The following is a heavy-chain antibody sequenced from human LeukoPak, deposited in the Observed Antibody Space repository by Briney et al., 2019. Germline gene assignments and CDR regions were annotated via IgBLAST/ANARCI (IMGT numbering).Heavy chain of an antibody. CDR2: IYTSGST. V-gene: IGHV4-61*02. Sequence: KSSQTLSLTCTVSGGSISSGSYYWSWIRLPAGKGLEWIGRIYTSGSTNYNPSLKSRVTISVDTSKSQFSLKLSSVTAADTAVYYCAREEDCSSTSCYVVWGKGTTVTVSS. D-gene: IGHD2-2*01. J-gene: IGHJ6*04. CDR1: GGSISSGSYY. CDR3: AREEDCSSTSCYVV.